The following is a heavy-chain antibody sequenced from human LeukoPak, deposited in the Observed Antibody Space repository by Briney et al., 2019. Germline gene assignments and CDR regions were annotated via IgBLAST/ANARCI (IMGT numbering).Heavy chain of an antibody. D-gene: IGHD2/OR15-2a*01. J-gene: IGHJ4*02. CDR2: ISDGGDTT. Sequence: GGSLRLSCVASGFTFTNYAMSWVRQAPGKGLEWVSTISDGGDTTHYADSVKGRFAISRDNSKNTLYLQMNSPRTEDTAVYYCARDNGDDISIVNDYYLDSWGQGTLVTVSS. CDR3: ARDNGDDISIVNDYYLDS. V-gene: IGHV3-23*01. CDR1: GFTFTNYA.